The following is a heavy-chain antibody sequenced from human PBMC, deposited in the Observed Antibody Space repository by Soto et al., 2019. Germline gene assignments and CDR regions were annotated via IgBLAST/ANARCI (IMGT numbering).Heavy chain of an antibody. CDR2: ISAYNGNT. D-gene: IGHD2-2*01. Sequence: ASVKVSCKASGYTFTSYGISWVRQAPGQGLEWMGWISAYNGNTNYAQKLQGRVTMTTDTSTGTAYMELRSLRSDDTAVYYCARAGRGTSFTNYYYYGMDVWGQGTTVTVSS. CDR1: GYTFTSYG. CDR3: ARAGRGTSFTNYYYYGMDV. V-gene: IGHV1-18*01. J-gene: IGHJ6*02.